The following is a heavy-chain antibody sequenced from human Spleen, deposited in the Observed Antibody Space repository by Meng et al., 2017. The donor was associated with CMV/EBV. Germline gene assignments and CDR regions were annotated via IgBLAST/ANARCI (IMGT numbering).Heavy chain of an antibody. CDR3: ARDRHYSSSGPLDY. J-gene: IGHJ4*02. V-gene: IGHV3-9*01. CDR1: GFTFDDYA. CDR2: ISWNSGEI. D-gene: IGHD6-19*01. Sequence: GGSLRLPCEASGFTFDDYAMHWVRQVPGKGLEWVAVISWNSGEIDYADSVKGRFAISRDNARNSLFLQMNSLRAEDTALYYCARDRHYSSSGPLDYWGQGTLVTVSS.